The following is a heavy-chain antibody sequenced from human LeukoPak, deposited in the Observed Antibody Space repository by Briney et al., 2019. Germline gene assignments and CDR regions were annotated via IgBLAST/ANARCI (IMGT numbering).Heavy chain of an antibody. Sequence: SETLSLTCTVSGGSISGHYWSWVRQPPGQGLEWMGYMYYSCSTRYNPSLKSRVTISVDTSKNQFSLRLSSVTAAETAVYYRERGISGVVTVYNYYGMDVWGHGTTVTVSS. J-gene: IGHJ6*02. D-gene: IGHD4-23*01. CDR1: GGSISGHY. CDR2: MYYSCST. CDR3: ERGISGVVTVYNYYGMDV. V-gene: IGHV4-59*08.